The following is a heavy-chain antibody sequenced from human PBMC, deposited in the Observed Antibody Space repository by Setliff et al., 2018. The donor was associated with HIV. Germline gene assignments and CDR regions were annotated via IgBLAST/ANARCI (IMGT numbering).Heavy chain of an antibody. CDR1: GGSISSGTYY. V-gene: IGHV4-61*02. CDR2: IYASGST. J-gene: IGHJ6*03. Sequence: SETLSLTCTVSGGSISSGTYYWSWIRRPAGKGLEWIGRIYASGSTNYNPSLKSRVTMSVDTSKNQFSLKLSSVTAADTAVYYCASYDFWSDYFYMDVWGKGTTVTVSS. D-gene: IGHD3-3*01. CDR3: ASYDFWSDYFYMDV.